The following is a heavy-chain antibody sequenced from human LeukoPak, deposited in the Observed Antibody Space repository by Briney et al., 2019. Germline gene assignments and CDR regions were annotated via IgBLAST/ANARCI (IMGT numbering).Heavy chain of an antibody. Sequence: ASVKVSCKASGYTFTSYCMHWVRQAPGQGLEWMGIINPSGGSTSYAQKFQGRVTMTRDTSTSTVYMELSSLRSEDTAVYYCARDQNYVLRYFDWLFPNNWFDPWGQGTLVTVSS. D-gene: IGHD3-9*01. J-gene: IGHJ5*02. V-gene: IGHV1-46*01. CDR1: GYTFTSYC. CDR3: ARDQNYVLRYFDWLFPNNWFDP. CDR2: INPSGGST.